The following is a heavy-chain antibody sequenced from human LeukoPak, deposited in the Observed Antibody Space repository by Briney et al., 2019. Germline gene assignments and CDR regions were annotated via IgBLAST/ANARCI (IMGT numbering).Heavy chain of an antibody. CDR2: INPGGSSI. J-gene: IGHJ4*02. CDR1: GFTFSSYW. Sequence: GGSLRLSCAASGFTFSSYWMHWVRQVPGKGLVWVARINPGGSSITYADSVKGRFTISRDNAKNSLHLQMNSLRAEDTAVYYCARADRSGSYYEDWGQGTLVTVSS. CDR3: ARADRSGSYYED. V-gene: IGHV3-74*01. D-gene: IGHD3-10*01.